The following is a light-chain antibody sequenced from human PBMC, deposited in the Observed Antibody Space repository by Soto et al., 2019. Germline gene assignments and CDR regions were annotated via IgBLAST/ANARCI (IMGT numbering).Light chain of an antibody. CDR2: AAS. Sequence: ATQMTQSPSSLSASVGDRVTITCRASQGIRNDLGWYQQKPGKPPKLLIYAASIFESGVPSRFSGSGSGTDFTLTISSLQPEDFATYFCLQDYSYHRTFGQGTKVEIK. CDR1: QGIRND. CDR3: LQDYSYHRT. J-gene: IGKJ1*01. V-gene: IGKV1-6*01.